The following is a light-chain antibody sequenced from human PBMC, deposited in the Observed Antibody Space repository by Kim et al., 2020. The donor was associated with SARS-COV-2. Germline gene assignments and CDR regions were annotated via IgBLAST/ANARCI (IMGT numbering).Light chain of an antibody. CDR1: SSDVGGYNY. CDR3: SSYTSSSTYVV. J-gene: IGLJ2*01. V-gene: IGLV2-14*01. Sequence: QSALTQPASVSGSPGQSIAISCTGTSSDVGGYNYVSWYQQHPGKAPKLIIYDVSKRPSGVSNRFSGSKSGNTASLTISGLQAEDEADYYCSSYTSSSTYVVFGGGTQLTVL. CDR2: DVS.